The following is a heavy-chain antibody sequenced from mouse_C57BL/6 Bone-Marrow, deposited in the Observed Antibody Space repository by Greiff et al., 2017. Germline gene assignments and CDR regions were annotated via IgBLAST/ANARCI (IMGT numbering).Heavy chain of an antibody. CDR1: GFSLSTFGMG. CDR2: IWWDDDK. D-gene: IGHD2-3*01. CDR3: ARIERLLQYFDD. V-gene: IGHV8-8*01. J-gene: IGHJ2*01. Sequence: QVTLKVSGPGILQPSQTLSLTCSFSGFSLSTFGMGVGWIRQPSGGGLEWLAHIWWDDDKYYNPALKSRLTISKDTSKNRVIRKIANVGTADTATYYCARIERLLQYFDDWGQGTTLTVSS.